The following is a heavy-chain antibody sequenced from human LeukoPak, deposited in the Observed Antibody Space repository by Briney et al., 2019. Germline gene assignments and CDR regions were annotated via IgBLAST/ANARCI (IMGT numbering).Heavy chain of an antibody. CDR3: ARDPPAYYDILTGYSYYYYGMDV. D-gene: IGHD3-9*01. CDR2: IRYDGSNK. Sequence: QAGGSLRLSRAASGFTFSSYGMHWVRQAPGKGLEWVAFIRYDGSNKYYADSVKGRFTISRDNAKNSLYLQMNSLRAEDTAMYYCARDPPAYYDILTGYSYYYYGMDVWGQGTTVTVSS. V-gene: IGHV3-30*02. J-gene: IGHJ6*02. CDR1: GFTFSSYG.